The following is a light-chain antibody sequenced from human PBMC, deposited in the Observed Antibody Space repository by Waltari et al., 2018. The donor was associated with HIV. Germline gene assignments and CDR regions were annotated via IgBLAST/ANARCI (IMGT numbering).Light chain of an antibody. CDR1: SPHILAGSD. Sequence: QSVLTQPPSVSGAPGQRVTISCTGTSPHILAGSDGPWYQQLPGTAPNLLLYGNSNRPSGVPDRFSGSKSGTSASLAITGLQAEDEADYYCQSYDSSLSGSSVFGTGTKVTVL. V-gene: IGLV1-40*01. CDR2: GNS. CDR3: QSYDSSLSGSSV. J-gene: IGLJ1*01.